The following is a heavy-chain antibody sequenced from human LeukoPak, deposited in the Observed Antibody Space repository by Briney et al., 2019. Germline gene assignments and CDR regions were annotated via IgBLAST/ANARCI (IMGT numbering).Heavy chain of an antibody. CDR3: ARGEYCSSTSCYTLYYYGIDV. CDR1: GGTFSSYA. Sequence: SVKVSCKASGGTFSSYAISWVRQAPGQGLEWMGRIIPILGIANYAQKFQGRVTITADKSTSTAYMELSSLRSEDTAVYYCARGEYCSSTSCYTLYYYGIDVWGQGTTVTVSS. V-gene: IGHV1-69*04. CDR2: IIPILGIA. J-gene: IGHJ6*02. D-gene: IGHD2-2*02.